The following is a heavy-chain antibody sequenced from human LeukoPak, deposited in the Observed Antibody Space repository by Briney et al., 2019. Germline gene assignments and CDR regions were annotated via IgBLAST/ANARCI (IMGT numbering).Heavy chain of an antibody. CDR1: GYSFNSYG. V-gene: IGHV1-18*01. CDR3: ARGKTYQIFGVALDAFDI. J-gene: IGHJ3*02. D-gene: IGHD3-3*01. Sequence: ASVKVSCKASGYSFNSYGIGWVRQAPGQGLEWMGWLSVYNGHTSYAQKFQGVFTMTTDTSTDTAYMELRSLRSDDTAVYYCARGKTYQIFGVALDAFDIWGQGTMVTVSS. CDR2: LSVYNGHT.